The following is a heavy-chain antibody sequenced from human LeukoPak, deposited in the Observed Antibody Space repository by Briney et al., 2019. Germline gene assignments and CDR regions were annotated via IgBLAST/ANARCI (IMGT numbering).Heavy chain of an antibody. V-gene: IGHV4-34*01. CDR1: GGSFSGYY. Sequence: SETLSLTCAVYGGSFSGYYWSWIRQPPGKGLEWIGEINHSGSTNYNPSLKSRVTISVDTSKNQFSLKLSSVTAADTAVYYCARVKVWQWLVQRTFDYWGQGTLVTVSS. CDR2: INHSGST. D-gene: IGHD6-19*01. J-gene: IGHJ4*02. CDR3: ARVKVWQWLVQRTFDY.